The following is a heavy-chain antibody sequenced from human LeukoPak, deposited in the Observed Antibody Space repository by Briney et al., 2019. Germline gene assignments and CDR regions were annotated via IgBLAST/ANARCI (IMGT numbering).Heavy chain of an antibody. Sequence: PSETLSLTCTVSGGSISSSSYYWGWIRQPPGKGLEWIGSIYYSGSTYYNPSLKSRVTISVDTSKNQFSLKLSSVTAADTAVYYCVRHDPIVVVPAADTDDAFDIWGQGTMVTVSS. CDR1: GGSISSSSYY. CDR2: IYYSGST. J-gene: IGHJ3*02. V-gene: IGHV4-39*01. CDR3: VRHDPIVVVPAADTDDAFDI. D-gene: IGHD2-2*01.